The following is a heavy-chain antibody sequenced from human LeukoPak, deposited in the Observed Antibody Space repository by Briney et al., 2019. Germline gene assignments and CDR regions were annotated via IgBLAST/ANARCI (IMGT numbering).Heavy chain of an antibody. CDR3: ARVRNGGYCSSTSYEFDY. D-gene: IGHD2-2*01. Sequence: PGGSLRLSXAASGFTVSSNYMSWVRQAPGKGLEWVSVIYSCGSTYYADSVKGRFTISRDNSKNTLYLQINSLRAEDTAVYYCARVRNGGYCSSTSYEFDYWGQGTLVTVSS. CDR2: IYSCGST. V-gene: IGHV3-66*03. J-gene: IGHJ4*02. CDR1: GFTVSSNY.